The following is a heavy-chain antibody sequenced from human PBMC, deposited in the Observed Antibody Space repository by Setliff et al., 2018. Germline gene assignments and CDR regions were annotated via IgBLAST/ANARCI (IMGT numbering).Heavy chain of an antibody. V-gene: IGHV4-31*03. Sequence: PSETLSLTCTVSGGSMIGGHYYWSWIRQLPGKGLEWIAYIYYSGNTYYNPSLKSRVTISVDTSKNQFSLKINSVTAADTAAYYCARGHCSSGECPNYFDPWGQGTQVTVSS. J-gene: IGHJ5*02. CDR3: ARGHCSSGECPNYFDP. D-gene: IGHD2-15*01. CDR2: IYYSGNT. CDR1: GGSMIGGHYY.